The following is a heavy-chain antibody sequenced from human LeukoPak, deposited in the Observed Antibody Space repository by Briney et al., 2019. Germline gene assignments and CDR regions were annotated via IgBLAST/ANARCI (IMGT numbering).Heavy chain of an antibody. CDR3: ATDSSDYYDSPGAFDI. V-gene: IGHV4-59*12. CDR2: IYYSGST. D-gene: IGHD3-22*01. J-gene: IGHJ3*02. Sequence: SETLSLTCTVSGGSISSYYWSWIRQPPGKGLEWIGYIYYSGSTNYNPSLKSRVTISVDTSKNQFSLKLSSVTAADTAVYYCATDSSDYYDSPGAFDIWGQGTMVTVSS. CDR1: GGSISSYY.